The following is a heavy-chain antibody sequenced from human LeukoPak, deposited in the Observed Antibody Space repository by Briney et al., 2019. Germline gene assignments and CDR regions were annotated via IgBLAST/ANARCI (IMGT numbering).Heavy chain of an antibody. CDR1: GGTFSSYA. V-gene: IGHV1-69*01. CDR2: IIPIFGTA. J-gene: IGHJ4*02. D-gene: IGHD1-26*01. Sequence: ASVDVSCKASGGTFSSYAISWVRQAPGQGLEWMGGIIPIFGTANYAQKFQGRVTITADESTSTAYMELRSLRSNDTAVHYCARDSSVGATSPYSFDYWGQGTLVTVSS. CDR3: ARDSSVGATSPYSFDY.